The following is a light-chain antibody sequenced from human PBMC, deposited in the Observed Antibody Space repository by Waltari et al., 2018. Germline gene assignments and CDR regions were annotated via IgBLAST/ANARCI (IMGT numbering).Light chain of an antibody. V-gene: IGKV1-9*01. CDR2: AAS. CDR3: QQLDTYPPWT. Sequence: DIQLTQAPSFLSASVGDRVTVTCRSSQAISNSLAWYQQKPGRAPKLLIYAASTLQSGVPSRFSGSGSGTAFALTISSLQPEDFATYYCQQLDTYPPWTFGQGTKVELK. J-gene: IGKJ1*01. CDR1: QAISNS.